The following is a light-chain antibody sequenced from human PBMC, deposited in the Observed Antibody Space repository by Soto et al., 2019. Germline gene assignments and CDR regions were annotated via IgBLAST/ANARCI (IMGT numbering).Light chain of an antibody. Sequence: LTQPASVSGSPGQSITISCTGTSSDVGGYNYVSWYQQHPGKAPKLMIYDVSNRPSGVSNRFSGSKSGNTASLTISGLQAEDEADYYCSSYTSSSTPYDFGTGTKVTVL. CDR3: SSYTSSSTPYD. CDR1: SSDVGGYNY. CDR2: DVS. J-gene: IGLJ1*01. V-gene: IGLV2-14*01.